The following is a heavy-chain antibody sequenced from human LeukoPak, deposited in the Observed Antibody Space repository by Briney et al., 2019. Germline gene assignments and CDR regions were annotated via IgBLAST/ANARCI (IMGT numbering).Heavy chain of an antibody. CDR1: GFTFSSYW. J-gene: IGHJ3*02. CDR3: ARLHSAVYYGDAFDI. V-gene: IGHV3-7*03. Sequence: GGSLRLSCAVSGFTFSSYWMTWVRPAPGKGLEWVAKIKEDGSEKYYVDSVKGRFTVSRDNVKNSLFLQMNSLRVEDTAAYYCARLHSAVYYGDAFDIWGQGTMVTVSS. CDR2: IKEDGSEK. D-gene: IGHD3-16*01.